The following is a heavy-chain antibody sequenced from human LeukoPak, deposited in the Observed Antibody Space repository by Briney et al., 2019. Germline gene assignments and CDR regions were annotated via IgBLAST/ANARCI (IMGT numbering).Heavy chain of an antibody. CDR3: ARVGCSGGSCYLSDYYYYYMDV. V-gene: IGHV3-21*01. J-gene: IGHJ6*03. Sequence: PGGALRLSCAASGFTFSSYSMNLVRQAPGEGLEWVSSISSSSSYIYYADSVKGRFTISRDDAKNSLYLQMNSLRAEDTAVYYCARVGCSGGSCYLSDYYYYYMDVWGKGTTVTVSS. CDR1: GFTFSSYS. D-gene: IGHD2-15*01. CDR2: ISSSSSYI.